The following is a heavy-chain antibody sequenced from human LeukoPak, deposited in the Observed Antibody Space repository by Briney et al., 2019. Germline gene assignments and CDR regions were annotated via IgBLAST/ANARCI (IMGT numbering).Heavy chain of an antibody. D-gene: IGHD3-3*02. Sequence: GGSLRLSCAASGFTFSSYEMNWVRQAPGKGLEWVSYISSSGSTIYYADSVKGRFTISRDNAKNSLYLQMNSLRPEDTAVYYCARPYLERSLKFCMDVWGKGTRSPSP. CDR3: ARPYLERSLKFCMDV. CDR1: GFTFSSYE. J-gene: IGHJ6*03. CDR2: ISSSGSTI. V-gene: IGHV3-48*03.